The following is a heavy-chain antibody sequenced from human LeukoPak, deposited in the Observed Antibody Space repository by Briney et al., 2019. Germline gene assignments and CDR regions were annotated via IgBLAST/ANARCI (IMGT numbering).Heavy chain of an antibody. D-gene: IGHD1-26*01. CDR2: FYHAGNS. CDR3: ARDGPTSTAPFDY. Sequence: SETLSLTCTVSGGPITSHLWSWIRQPPGEGLEWIGNFYHAGNSNLNPSLKSRVTMSIDTSKNQFSLKLRSMTAADTAVYYCARDGPTSTAPFDYWGQEPWSPSPQ. V-gene: IGHV4-59*11. J-gene: IGHJ4*01. CDR1: GGPITSHL.